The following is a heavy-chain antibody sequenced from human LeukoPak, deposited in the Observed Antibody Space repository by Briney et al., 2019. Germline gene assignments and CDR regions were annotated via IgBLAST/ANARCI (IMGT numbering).Heavy chain of an antibody. V-gene: IGHV3-23*01. J-gene: IGHJ4*02. CDR2: ISGSGGST. CDR1: GFTFSSYA. CDR3: AKVIVVVPAAIPYFDY. Sequence: GGPLRLSCAASGFTFSSYAMSWVRQAPGKGLEWVSAISGSGGSTYYADSVKGRFTISRDNSKNTLYLQMNSLRAEDTAVYYCAKVIVVVPAAIPYFDYWGQGTLVTVSS. D-gene: IGHD2-2*02.